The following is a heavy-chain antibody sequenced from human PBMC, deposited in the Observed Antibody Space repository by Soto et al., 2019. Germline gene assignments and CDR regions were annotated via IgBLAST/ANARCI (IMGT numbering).Heavy chain of an antibody. CDR2: IYYSGST. V-gene: IGHV4-31*03. Sequence: SETLSLTCTVSGGSISSGGYYWSWIRQHPGKGLEWIGYIYYSGSTYYNQSLKSRVTISVDTSKNQFSLKLSSVTAADTAVYYCARGSGSYYNVWGQGTLVTVST. D-gene: IGHD3-10*01. CDR1: GGSISSGGYY. J-gene: IGHJ4*02. CDR3: ARGSGSYYNV.